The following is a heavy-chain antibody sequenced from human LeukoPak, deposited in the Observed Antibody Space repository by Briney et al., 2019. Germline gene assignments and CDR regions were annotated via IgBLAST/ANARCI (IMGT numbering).Heavy chain of an antibody. CDR1: GGSFSGYY. CDR2: IYYSGST. J-gene: IGHJ4*02. CDR3: ARHRQGGIYSSSWYGFDY. Sequence: PSETLSLTRAVYGGSFSGYYWSWIRQPPGKGLEWVGSIYYSGSTYYNPSLKSRVTISVDTSKNQFSLKLSSVTAADTAVYYCARHRQGGIYSSSWYGFDYWGQGTLVTVSS. D-gene: IGHD6-13*01. V-gene: IGHV4-34*01.